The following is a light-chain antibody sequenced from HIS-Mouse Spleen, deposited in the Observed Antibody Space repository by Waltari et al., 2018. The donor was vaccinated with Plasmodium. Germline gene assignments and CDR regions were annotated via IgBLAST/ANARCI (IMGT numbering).Light chain of an antibody. CDR3: QQYNNWPPYT. V-gene: IGKV3-15*01. CDR1: QSVRSN. Sequence: EIVMTQSPATLSVSQGERATLPCRASQSVRSNLAWYQQKPGQAPRLLIYGASTRATGIPARFSGSGSGTEFTLTISSLQSEDFAVYYCQQYNNWPPYTFGQGTKLEIK. J-gene: IGKJ2*01. CDR2: GAS.